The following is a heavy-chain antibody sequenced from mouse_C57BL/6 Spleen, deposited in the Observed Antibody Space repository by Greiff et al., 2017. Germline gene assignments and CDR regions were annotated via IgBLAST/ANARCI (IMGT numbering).Heavy chain of an antibody. CDR2: IDPENGDT. Sequence: VQLQQSGAELVRPGASVKLSCTASGFNIKDDYMHWVKQRPEQGLEWIGWIDPENGDTEYASKFQGKATITADTSSNTASLQLSRLTSEDTAVYYCTSGGTTVVKNVWGTGTTVTVSS. CDR1: GFNIKDDY. J-gene: IGHJ1*03. CDR3: TSGGTTVVKNV. V-gene: IGHV14-4*01. D-gene: IGHD1-1*01.